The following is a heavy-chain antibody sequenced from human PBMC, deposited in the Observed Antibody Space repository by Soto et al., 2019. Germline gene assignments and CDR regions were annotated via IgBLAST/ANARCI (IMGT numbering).Heavy chain of an antibody. CDR3: AREGDMAAAGDFDY. CDR2: ISYDGSNK. Sequence: QVQLVESGGGVVQPGRSLRLSCAASRFTFSNYAMHWVRQAPGKGLEWVAVISYDGSNKYYADSVKGRFTISRDNSKNTLYLQMNSLRAEDTAVYYCAREGDMAAAGDFDYWGQGTLVTVSS. CDR1: RFTFSNYA. J-gene: IGHJ4*02. D-gene: IGHD6-13*01. V-gene: IGHV3-30-3*01.